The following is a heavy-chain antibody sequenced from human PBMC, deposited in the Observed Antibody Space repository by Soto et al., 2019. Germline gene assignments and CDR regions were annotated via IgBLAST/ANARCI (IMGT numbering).Heavy chain of an antibody. Sequence: SLRLSCAASGFTFSSYAMSWVRQAPGKGLEWVSAISGSGGSTYYADSVKGRFTISRDNSKNTLYLQMNSLRAEDTAVYYCAYSYGLSGGHYWGQGTLVTVSS. CDR3: AYSYGLSGGHY. D-gene: IGHD5-18*01. CDR2: ISGSGGST. J-gene: IGHJ4*02. CDR1: GFTFSSYA. V-gene: IGHV3-23*01.